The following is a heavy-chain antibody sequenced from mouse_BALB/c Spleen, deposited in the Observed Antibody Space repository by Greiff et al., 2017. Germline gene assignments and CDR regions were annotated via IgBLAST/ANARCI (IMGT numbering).Heavy chain of an antibody. Sequence: EVKLMESGGGLVQPGGSRKLSCAASGFTFSSFGMHWVRQAPEKGLEWVAYISSGSSTIYYADTVKGRFTISRDNPKNTLFLQMTSLRSEDTAMYYCARSGLFDYWGQGTTLTVSS. CDR2: ISSGSSTI. CDR1: GFTFSSFG. CDR3: ARSGLFDY. V-gene: IGHV5-17*02. J-gene: IGHJ2*01.